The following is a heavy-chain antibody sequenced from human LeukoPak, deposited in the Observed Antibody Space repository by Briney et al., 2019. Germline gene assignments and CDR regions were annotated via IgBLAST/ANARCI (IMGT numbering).Heavy chain of an antibody. CDR2: LSSSGTYI. CDR1: GFPFSSYS. Sequence: GGSLRLSCAASGFPFSSYSMNWVRQAPGKGLEWVSSLSSSGTYIYYADSVKGRFTISGDNAKNSLYLQMNSLRAEDTAVYYCARGPFIDYWGQGTLVTVSS. J-gene: IGHJ4*02. CDR3: ARGPFIDY. V-gene: IGHV3-21*01.